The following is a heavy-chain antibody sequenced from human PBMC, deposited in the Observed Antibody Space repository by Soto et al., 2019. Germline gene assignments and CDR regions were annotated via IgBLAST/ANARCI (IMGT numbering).Heavy chain of an antibody. CDR2: INPKGGAT. J-gene: IGHJ5*02. CDR3: ARDEGFCSRGSCNGWFDP. CDR1: GYTFSNYF. Sequence: ASVKVSCKASGYTFSNYFINWVRQAPGQGLEWVGVINPKGGATTYAQKFQGRVNMTSDTSTNTIYMTLRSLTSEDTALYYCARDEGFCSRGSCNGWFDPW. V-gene: IGHV1-46*01. D-gene: IGHD2-15*01.